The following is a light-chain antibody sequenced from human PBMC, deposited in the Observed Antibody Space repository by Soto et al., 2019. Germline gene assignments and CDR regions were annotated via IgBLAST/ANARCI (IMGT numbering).Light chain of an antibody. CDR3: SSYTSSSPWV. V-gene: IGLV2-14*01. Sequence: QSALTQPASVSGSPGQSITISCTGTSSDVGGYNYVSWYQQHPGKAPKPMIYDVSNRPSGVSNRVSGYKSGNTASLTISGLQAEDEADYYCSSYTSSSPWVFGGGTKLPVL. CDR1: SSDVGGYNY. CDR2: DVS. J-gene: IGLJ3*02.